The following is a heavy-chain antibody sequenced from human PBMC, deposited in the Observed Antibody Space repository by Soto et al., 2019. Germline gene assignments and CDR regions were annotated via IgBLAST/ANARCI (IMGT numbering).Heavy chain of an antibody. CDR3: ANARRRNDWFDP. D-gene: IGHD6-6*01. V-gene: IGHV4-34*01. CDR2: INHSGST. CDR1: RGPLYGYC. Sequence: SVSMSLTCAVDRGPLYGYCCSWIRQPPGKGLEWIGEINHSGSTNYNPSLKSRVTISVDTSKNQFSLKLSSVTAADTAVYYCANARRRNDWFDPWGQGTLVS. J-gene: IGHJ5*02.